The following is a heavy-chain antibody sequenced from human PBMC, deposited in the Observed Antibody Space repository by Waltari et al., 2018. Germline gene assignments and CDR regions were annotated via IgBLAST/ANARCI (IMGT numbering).Heavy chain of an antibody. CDR2: IYFTGGT. Sequence: QLHLQLWGPGLVTPSETLSLTCAVSGPSVTTTTYFWGWSRPPPGKGLEWIGRIYFTGGTDYNPSLKSRVTIAIDTSTNQFSLNLRSVTAADTAVYYCARGIWQQLAHFDSWGQGTLVTVSS. CDR3: ARGIWQQLAHFDS. V-gene: IGHV4-39*01. CDR1: GPSVTTTTYF. J-gene: IGHJ4*02. D-gene: IGHD6-13*01.